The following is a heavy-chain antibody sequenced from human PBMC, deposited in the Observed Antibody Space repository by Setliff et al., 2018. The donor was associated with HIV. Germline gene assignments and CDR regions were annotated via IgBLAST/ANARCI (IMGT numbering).Heavy chain of an antibody. CDR3: AKDAKGSIDY. J-gene: IGHJ4*02. CDR1: GYTFTDHA. V-gene: IGHV3-30-3*02. CDR2: MTNTGNVI. Sequence: SCKASGYTFTDHAMHWVRQAPGKGLECVSLMTNTGNVINYADSVKGRFTISRDNSRNTLYLQMSGLRIEDTATYFCAKDAKGSIDYWGQGTLVTVSS. D-gene: IGHD1-26*01.